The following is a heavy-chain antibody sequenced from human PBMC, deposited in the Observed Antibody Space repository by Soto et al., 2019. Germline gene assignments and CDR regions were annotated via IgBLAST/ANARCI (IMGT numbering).Heavy chain of an antibody. CDR1: GGTFRSHV. J-gene: IGHJ4*02. Sequence: QVQLVQSGAEVKTPGSSVKVSCKASGGTFRSHVISWVRQAPGQGLEWMGGIIPMFLTANYAQKFQVRVTITEDKPKTTAYMGLSSLRPEDTAVYYCASPLSGIYHFKNWGQGTLIPVSS. CDR2: IIPMFLTA. CDR3: ASPLSGIYHFKN. D-gene: IGHD1-26*01. V-gene: IGHV1-69*14.